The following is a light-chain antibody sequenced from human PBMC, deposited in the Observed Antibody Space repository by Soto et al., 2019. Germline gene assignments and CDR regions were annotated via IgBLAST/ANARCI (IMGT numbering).Light chain of an antibody. CDR3: QVWDITSDHFYV. J-gene: IGLJ1*01. Sequence: SYELTQPPSVSAAPGQTARISCGGNSIGAKSVHWYQQRPGQAPVLVVYDDDDRPSGIPERFSGSNSGNTATLTISRVEAGDEADYYCQVWDITSDHFYVFGTGTKVTVL. CDR1: SIGAKS. CDR2: DDD. V-gene: IGLV3-21*02.